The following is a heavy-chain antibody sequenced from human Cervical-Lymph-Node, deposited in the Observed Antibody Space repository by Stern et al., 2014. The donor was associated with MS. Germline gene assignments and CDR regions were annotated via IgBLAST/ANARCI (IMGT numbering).Heavy chain of an antibody. V-gene: IGHV3-23*04. D-gene: IGHD2-2*01. Sequence: EVQLVESGGGLVQPGGSLRLSWAASGFTFSTYAFSWVRQAPGKGLEWVSSISDSGVYTYYADSVKGRFTISRDNSKSMLYLEMQSLRAEDTAVYHCAKDLGRGVVVVPLYGLDVWGQGTTVTVSS. J-gene: IGHJ6*02. CDR3: AKDLGRGVVVVPLYGLDV. CDR2: ISDSGVYT. CDR1: GFTFSTYA.